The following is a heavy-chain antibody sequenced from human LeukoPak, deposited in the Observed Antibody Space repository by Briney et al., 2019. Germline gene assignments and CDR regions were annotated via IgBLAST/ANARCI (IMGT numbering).Heavy chain of an antibody. CDR2: IYSGGST. CDR1: GFTVSGNY. Sequence: GGSLRLSCAASGFTVSGNYMSWVRQAPGKGLEWVSVIYSGGSTYYADSVKGRFTISRDNSKNTLYLQMNSLRAEDTAVYYCAMYYYDSSGYRSFDYWGQGTLVTVSS. CDR3: AMYYYDSSGYRSFDY. J-gene: IGHJ4*02. D-gene: IGHD3-22*01. V-gene: IGHV3-53*01.